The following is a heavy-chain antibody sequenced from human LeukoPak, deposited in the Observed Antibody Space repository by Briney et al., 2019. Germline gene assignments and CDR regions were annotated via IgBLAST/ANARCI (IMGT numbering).Heavy chain of an antibody. CDR1: GFTFSSYA. CDR2: ISYDGSNK. D-gene: IGHD6-19*01. J-gene: IGHJ4*02. CDR3: AKGYSSGWYLTPHDY. Sequence: GGSLRLSCAASGFTFSSYAMHWVRQAPGKGLEWVAVISYDGSNKYYADSVKGRFTISRDNSKNTLYLQMNSLRAEDTAVYYCAKGYSSGWYLTPHDYWGQGTLVTVSS. V-gene: IGHV3-30*04.